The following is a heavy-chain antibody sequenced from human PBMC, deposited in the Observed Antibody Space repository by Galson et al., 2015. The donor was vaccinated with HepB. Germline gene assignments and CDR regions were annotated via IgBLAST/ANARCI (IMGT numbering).Heavy chain of an antibody. J-gene: IGHJ4*02. CDR3: ARLEVVAAAGTVYFDY. CDR2: ISGSGGST. D-gene: IGHD6-13*01. Sequence: SLRLSCAASGFTFSSYAMSWVRQAPGKGLEWVSAISGSGGSTYYADSVKGRFTISRDNSKNTLYLQMNSLRAEDTAVYYCARLEVVAAAGTVYFDYWGQGTLVTVSS. CDR1: GFTFSSYA. V-gene: IGHV3-23*01.